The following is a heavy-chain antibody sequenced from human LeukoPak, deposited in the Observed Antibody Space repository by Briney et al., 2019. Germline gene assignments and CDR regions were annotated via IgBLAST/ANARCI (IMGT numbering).Heavy chain of an antibody. CDR2: FDPEDGET. CDR3: ATGCSGGSCYFDY. CDR1: GYTFTGYY. Sequence: GASVKVSCKASGYTFTGYYMHWVRQAPGKGLEWMGGFDPEDGETIYAQKFQGRVTMTEDTSTDTAYMELSSLRSEDTAVYYCATGCSGGSCYFDYWGQGTLVTVSS. V-gene: IGHV1-24*01. D-gene: IGHD2-15*01. J-gene: IGHJ4*02.